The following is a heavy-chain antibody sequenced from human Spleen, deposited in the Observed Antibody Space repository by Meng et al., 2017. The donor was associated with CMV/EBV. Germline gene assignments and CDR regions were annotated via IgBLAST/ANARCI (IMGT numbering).Heavy chain of an antibody. CDR2: IHPGDSDT. D-gene: IGHD1-26*01. Sequence: GESLKISCKASGYSFPTYWIGWVRQMPGKGLEWMGIIHPGDSDTRYSLSFQGQVTISADKSISTAYLQWSSLKASDTAMYYCARRTSLVGEGAFDIWGQGTMVTVSS. J-gene: IGHJ3*02. CDR3: ARRTSLVGEGAFDI. CDR1: GYSFPTYW. V-gene: IGHV5-51*01.